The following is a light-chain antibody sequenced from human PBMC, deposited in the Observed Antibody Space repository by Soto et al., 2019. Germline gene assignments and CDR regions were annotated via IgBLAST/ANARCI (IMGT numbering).Light chain of an antibody. CDR1: SSDVGSYTL. V-gene: IGLV2-23*02. CDR2: EVT. Sequence: QSALTQPASASGSPGQSITISCTGTSSDVGSYTLVSWYQQHPGRAPKLMIYEVTKRPSGVSNRFSASKSGNTASLTISGLQAEDEADYYCCSYAGLTTFEVFGTGTKVTVL. J-gene: IGLJ1*01. CDR3: CSYAGLTTFEV.